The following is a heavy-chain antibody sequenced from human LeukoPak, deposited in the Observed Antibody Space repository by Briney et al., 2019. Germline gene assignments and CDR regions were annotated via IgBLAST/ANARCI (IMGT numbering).Heavy chain of an antibody. J-gene: IGHJ4*02. V-gene: IGHV3-7*01. CDR1: GFTFRNFW. D-gene: IGHD1-26*01. CDR3: ARERQGSSYYDGKESFDY. CDR2: IEQDGREK. Sequence: GGSLRLSCAASGFTFRNFWMSWVRQVPGRGLEWVANIEQDGREKNYVESVKGRFTISRDNGKYSLYLEMNSLRAEDTAVYFCARERQGSSYYDGKESFDYWGQGTLVTVSS.